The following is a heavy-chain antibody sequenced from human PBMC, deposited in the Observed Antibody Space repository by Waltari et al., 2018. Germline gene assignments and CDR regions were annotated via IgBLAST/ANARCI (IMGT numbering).Heavy chain of an antibody. CDR1: GGSFSGYY. D-gene: IGHD3-16*01. Sequence: QVQLQQWGAGLLKPSETLSLTCAVYGGSFSGYYWSWIRQPPGKGLEWIGEINHSGSTNSNPSLKSRVTISVDTSKNQFSRKLSSVTAADTAVYYCARAKVWGGFFDYWGQGTLVTVSS. J-gene: IGHJ4*02. V-gene: IGHV4-34*01. CDR3: ARAKVWGGFFDY. CDR2: INHSGST.